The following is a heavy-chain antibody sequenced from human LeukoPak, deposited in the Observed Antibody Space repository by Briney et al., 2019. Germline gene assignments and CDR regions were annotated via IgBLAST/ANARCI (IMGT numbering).Heavy chain of an antibody. Sequence: ASVKVSCKASGYTFTGYYMHWVRQAPGQGLEWMGWINPNSGGTNYAQKFQGRVTMTRDTSIRTAHMELSRLRSDDTAVYYCARAVVVPAAIPTNWFDPWGQGTLVTVSS. CDR2: INPNSGGT. V-gene: IGHV1-2*02. CDR3: ARAVVVPAAIPTNWFDP. J-gene: IGHJ5*02. D-gene: IGHD2-2*02. CDR1: GYTFTGYY.